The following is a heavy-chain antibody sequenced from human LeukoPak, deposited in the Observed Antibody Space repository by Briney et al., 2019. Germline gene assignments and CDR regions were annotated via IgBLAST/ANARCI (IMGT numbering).Heavy chain of an antibody. CDR1: GFTVSNNY. CDR2: IYVGGSA. CDR3: ARLKIDGTHFDY. Sequence: GGSLRLSCAASGFTVSNNYMSWVRQTPGKGLEWVSVIYVGGSAYYADSVKGRLTISGDSSKNTLYLQMNSLRAEDTAVYYCARLKIDGTHFDYWGQGTLVTVSS. D-gene: IGHD3-9*01. J-gene: IGHJ4*02. V-gene: IGHV3-53*01.